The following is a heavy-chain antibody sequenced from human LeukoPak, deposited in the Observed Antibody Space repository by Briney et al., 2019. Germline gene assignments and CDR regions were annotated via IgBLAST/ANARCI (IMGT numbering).Heavy chain of an antibody. V-gene: IGHV3-33*03. D-gene: IGHD1-7*01. CDR1: GFTFSHFG. J-gene: IGHJ4*02. CDR2: IWSDATNQ. CDR3: AKDRRGNYPPWNFDS. Sequence: PGTSLTLSCEPSGFTFSHFGMHWVRQAPGKGLEWVAVIWSDATNQYYADSVRSRFTVSRDNSKSTVYLQMNSLRVEDTAIYYCAKDRRGNYPPWNFDSWGQGTLVTVSS.